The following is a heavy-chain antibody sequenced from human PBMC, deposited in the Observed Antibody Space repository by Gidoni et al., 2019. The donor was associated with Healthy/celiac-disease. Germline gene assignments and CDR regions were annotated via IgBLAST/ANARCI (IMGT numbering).Heavy chain of an antibody. J-gene: IGHJ6*02. CDR3: ARGGHLTYDSSGYLVPVFYGMDV. CDR2: MNPNSGNT. V-gene: IGHV1-8*01. Sequence: QVELVQSGAEVKKPGASVKVSCKASGYTCTSYDIHWVRQATGQGLEWMGWMNPNSGNTGYAQKFQGRVTMTRNTSISTAYMELSSLRSEDTAVYYCARGGHLTYDSSGYLVPVFYGMDVWGQGTTVTVSS. CDR1: GYTCTSYD. D-gene: IGHD3-22*01.